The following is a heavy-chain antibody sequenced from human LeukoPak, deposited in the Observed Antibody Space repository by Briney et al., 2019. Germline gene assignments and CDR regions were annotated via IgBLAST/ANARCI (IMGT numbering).Heavy chain of an antibody. J-gene: IGHJ3*02. CDR1: GFTFSDYY. D-gene: IGHD3-9*01. CDR2: ISSSGSTI. Sequence: GGSLRLSCAASGFTFSDYYMSWIRQAPGKGLEWVSYISSSGSTIYYADSVKGRFTISRDNAKNSLYLQMNSLRAEDTAVYYCARVLRSFLTGYYLGAFDIWGQGTMVTVSS. CDR3: ARVLRSFLTGYYLGAFDI. V-gene: IGHV3-11*04.